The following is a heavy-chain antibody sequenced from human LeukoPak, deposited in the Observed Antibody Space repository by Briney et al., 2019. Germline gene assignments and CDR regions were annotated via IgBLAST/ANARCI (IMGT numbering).Heavy chain of an antibody. Sequence: ASVKVSCKVSGYTLTELSMHWVRQAPGKGLEWMGGFDPEDGETIYAQKFQGRVTMTEDTSTDTAYMELSSLRSEDTAVYYCASGYVDTAMVIYGYFDYWGQGTLVTVSS. J-gene: IGHJ4*02. CDR1: GYTLTELS. CDR3: ASGYVDTAMVIYGYFDY. D-gene: IGHD5-18*01. CDR2: FDPEDGET. V-gene: IGHV1-24*01.